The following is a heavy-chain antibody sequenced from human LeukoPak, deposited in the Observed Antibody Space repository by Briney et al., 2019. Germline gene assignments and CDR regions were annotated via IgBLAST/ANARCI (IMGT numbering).Heavy chain of an antibody. CDR1: GFTVSSNY. CDR2: IYSGGST. J-gene: IGHJ6*02. V-gene: IGHV3-53*01. CDR3: ARDDYYYGMDV. Sequence: GGSLRLSCAASGFTVSSNYMSWVRQAPGKGLEWVSVIYSGGSTYCADSVKGRFTISRDNSKNTLYLQMNSLRAEDTAVYYCARDDYYYGMDVWGQGTTVTVSS.